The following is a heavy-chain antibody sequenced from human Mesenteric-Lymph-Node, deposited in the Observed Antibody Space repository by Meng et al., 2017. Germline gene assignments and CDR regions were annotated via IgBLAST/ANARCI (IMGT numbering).Heavy chain of an antibody. CDR1: GFTFSNYA. CDR2: LSGGSTTT. Sequence: EVQLLESGGGLVQPGESLRLSCTASGFTFSNYAMGWVRQAPGEGLEWVSALSGGSTTTYYADSVKGRFTVSRDSSTDTLYVQLNSLRAEDSAIYYCVKFGRASGDNSGWPWTFEVWGQGTMVTVSS. V-gene: IGHV3-23*01. CDR3: VKFGRASGDNSGWPWTFEV. D-gene: IGHD6-25*01. J-gene: IGHJ3*01.